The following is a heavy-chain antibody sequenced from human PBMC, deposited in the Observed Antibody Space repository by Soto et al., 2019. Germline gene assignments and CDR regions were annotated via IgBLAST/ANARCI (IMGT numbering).Heavy chain of an antibody. D-gene: IGHD2-2*01. CDR1: GFTFSSYA. CDR3: AKDLILYSSTSCYR. J-gene: IGHJ4*02. V-gene: IGHV3-23*01. CDR2: ISGSGGST. Sequence: GGSLRLSCAASGFTFSSYAMSWVRQAPGKGLEWVSAISGSGGSTYYADSVKGRFTISRDNSKNTLYLQMNSLRAEDTAVYYCAKDLILYSSTSCYRWGQGTLVTVSS.